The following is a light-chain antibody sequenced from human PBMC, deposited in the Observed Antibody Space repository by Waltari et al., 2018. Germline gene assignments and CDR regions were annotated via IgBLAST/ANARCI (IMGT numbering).Light chain of an antibody. CDR3: VLYLGSDILQ. CDR1: SGSVSTMNF. Sequence: QTVVTQEPSFSVSPGGTVTLTCGLTSGSVSTMNFPSWYQQTPGPAPRTLTTHTSVRSSGVPDRFSASILGNKAALTITGAQADDEGEYYCVLYLGSDILQFGGGTKVTVL. V-gene: IGLV8-61*01. CDR2: HTS. J-gene: IGLJ3*02.